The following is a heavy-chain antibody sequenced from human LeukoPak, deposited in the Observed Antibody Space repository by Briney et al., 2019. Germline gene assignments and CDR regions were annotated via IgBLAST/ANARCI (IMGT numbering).Heavy chain of an antibody. V-gene: IGHV3-7*01. CDR3: ARPNFYPDY. Sequence: GGSLRLSCAASGFTFSNYWMSWVRQAPGKGLEWVANIKQDGSEKYYVDSVKGRFTISRDNAKNSLYLQMHSLRAEDTAVYYCARPNFYPDYWGQGTLVTVSS. D-gene: IGHD1-1*01. CDR1: GFTFSNYW. J-gene: IGHJ4*02. CDR2: IKQDGSEK.